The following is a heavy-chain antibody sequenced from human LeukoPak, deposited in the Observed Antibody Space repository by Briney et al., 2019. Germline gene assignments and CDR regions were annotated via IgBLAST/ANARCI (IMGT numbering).Heavy chain of an antibody. Sequence: GASVKVSCKASGYTFTSYGISWVRQAPGQGLEWMGWISAYNGNTNYAQKLQGRVTMTTDKSRSTAYMELRSLTSEDKAVYYCARCDQNSWNAFDIWGQGTMVTVSS. D-gene: IGHD1-26*01. V-gene: IGHV1-18*01. CDR3: ARCDQNSWNAFDI. CDR2: ISAYNGNT. CDR1: GYTFTSYG. J-gene: IGHJ3*02.